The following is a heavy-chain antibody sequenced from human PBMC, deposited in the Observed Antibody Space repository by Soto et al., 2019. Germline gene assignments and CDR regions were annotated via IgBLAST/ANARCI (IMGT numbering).Heavy chain of an antibody. CDR1: EFTFRSYA. V-gene: IGHV3-30*04. J-gene: IGHJ4*02. CDR2: ITYDGSSK. Sequence: GGSLRLACAASEFTFRSYAMHWVRQAPGKGLEWVALITYDGSSKYYADSVKGRFTISRDNSKNTLYLQMNSLRPEDTAVFYCARGYGGNSASLDYWGQGTLVTVSS. CDR3: ARGYGGNSASLDY. D-gene: IGHD4-17*01.